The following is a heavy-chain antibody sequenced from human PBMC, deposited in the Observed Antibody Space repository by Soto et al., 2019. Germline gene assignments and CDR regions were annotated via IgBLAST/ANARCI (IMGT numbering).Heavy chain of an antibody. Sequence: ASVKVSCKTSGYTFSNYGITWVRQAPGQPLEWLGWISLYSDGTNYAQKFQGRVSMTTDTSTTTAYMELRSLRSDDTAVYYCARVVPGAEAWFGPWGQGTPVTVSS. CDR1: GYTFSNYG. V-gene: IGHV1-18*01. CDR2: ISLYSDGT. D-gene: IGHD2-2*01. CDR3: ARVVPGAEAWFGP. J-gene: IGHJ5*02.